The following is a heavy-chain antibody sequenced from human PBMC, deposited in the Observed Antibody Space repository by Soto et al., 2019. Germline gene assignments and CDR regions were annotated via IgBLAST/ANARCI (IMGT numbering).Heavy chain of an antibody. J-gene: IGHJ6*02. Sequence: GPMRVSCGASGFSCSSYAMSWVRKDPGKGLEWVSAISTSGGGTYYADSVKGRFTISRDNSKNTLYLQMNSLRAEDTAVYYCARAGTAMDSYYYYGMDVWGQGTTVTVSS. CDR2: ISTSGGGT. V-gene: IGHV3-23*01. CDR3: ARAGTAMDSYYYYGMDV. D-gene: IGHD2-21*02. CDR1: GFSCSSYA.